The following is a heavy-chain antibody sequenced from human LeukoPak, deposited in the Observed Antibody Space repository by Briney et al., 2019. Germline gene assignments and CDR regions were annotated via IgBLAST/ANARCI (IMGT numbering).Heavy chain of an antibody. CDR2: VKSRTDGGTT. D-gene: IGHD5/OR15-5a*01. CDR1: GFIFNYAS. CDR3: TTLSDKAFDI. Sequence: GGSLRLSCAASGFIFNYASMSWVRQAPGEGLEWVGRVKSRTDGGTTDYAAPVKGRFTISRDDSTNRLYLQMNSLKTEDTAVYYCTTLSDKAFDIWGQGTMVTVSS. J-gene: IGHJ3*02. V-gene: IGHV3-15*01.